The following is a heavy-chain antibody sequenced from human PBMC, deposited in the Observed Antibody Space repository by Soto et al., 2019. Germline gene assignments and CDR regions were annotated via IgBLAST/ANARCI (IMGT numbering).Heavy chain of an antibody. CDR3: ARNSSPYYDFWSGYPYYFDY. D-gene: IGHD3-3*01. J-gene: IGHJ4*02. Sequence: QVQLVQSGAAVKKPGASVKVSCKASGYTFTSYGISWVRQAPGQGLEWMGWISAYNGNTNYAQKLQGRVTMTTDTPTSTAYMELSSLRSNDTAVYYCARNSSPYYDFWSGYPYYFDYWGQETLVTVSS. V-gene: IGHV1-18*01. CDR1: GYTFTSYG. CDR2: ISAYNGNT.